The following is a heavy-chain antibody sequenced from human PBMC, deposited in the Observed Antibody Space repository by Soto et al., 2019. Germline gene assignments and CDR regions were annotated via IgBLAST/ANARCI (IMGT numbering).Heavy chain of an antibody. CDR2: LYYSGST. J-gene: IGHJ4*02. Sequence: QVQLQESGPGLVKPSETLSLTCTVSGGSISSYYWSWIRQPPGKALEWIGYLYYSGSTNYNTSLKLRVTISVSTSNEQFSLKLRSLNAADTAVYYCARGGYSSSRGYYFDYWGQGTLVSVGS. CDR3: ARGGYSSSRGYYFDY. CDR1: GGSISSYY. V-gene: IGHV4-59*01. D-gene: IGHD6-13*01.